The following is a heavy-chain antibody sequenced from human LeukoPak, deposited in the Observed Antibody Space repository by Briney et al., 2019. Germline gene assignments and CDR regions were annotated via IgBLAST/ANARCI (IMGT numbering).Heavy chain of an antibody. D-gene: IGHD3-22*01. CDR1: GFTFSSYA. CDR2: ISYDGSNK. V-gene: IGHV3-30-3*01. J-gene: IGHJ4*02. Sequence: PGRSLRLSCAASGFTFSSYAMHWVRPAPGKGLGWVAVISYDGSNKYYADSVKGRFTISRDNSKNTLYLQMNSLRAEDTAVYYCARNYDSSGYYGFDYWGQGTLVTVSS. CDR3: ARNYDSSGYYGFDY.